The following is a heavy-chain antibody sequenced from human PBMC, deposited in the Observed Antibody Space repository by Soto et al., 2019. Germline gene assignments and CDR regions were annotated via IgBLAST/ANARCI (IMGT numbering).Heavy chain of an antibody. V-gene: IGHV3-7*03. CDR2: IKQDGSEK. J-gene: IGHJ4*02. CDR1: GFTFSSYW. CDR3: ARDFSGDFTGYFDY. D-gene: IGHD7-27*01. Sequence: GGSLRLSCAASGFTFSSYWMSWVRQAPGKGLEWVANIKQDGSEKYYVDSVKGRFTISRDNAKNSLYLQMNSLRAEDTAVYYCARDFSGDFTGYFDYWGQGTLVTVSS.